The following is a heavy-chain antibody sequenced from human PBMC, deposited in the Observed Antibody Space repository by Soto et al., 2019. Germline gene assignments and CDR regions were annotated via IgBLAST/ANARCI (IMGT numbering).Heavy chain of an antibody. J-gene: IGHJ4*02. CDR1: VDSIKTHY. D-gene: IGHD2-2*03. CDR2: IYYSGST. V-gene: IGHV4-59*11. Sequence: SETLSLTCNVTVDSIKTHYWSWIRQAPGKGLEWIGYIYYSGSTLYNPSLKRRVTISADTAKNQFSLRLTSLTAADTAVYYCASGWMAALDNWGQGTLVTVSS. CDR3: ASGWMAALDN.